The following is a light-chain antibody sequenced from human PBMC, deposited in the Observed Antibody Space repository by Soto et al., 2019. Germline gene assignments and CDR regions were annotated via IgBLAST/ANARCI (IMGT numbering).Light chain of an antibody. J-gene: IGKJ5*01. CDR3: QQLNSYPIT. CDR2: AAS. Sequence: DIQLTQSPSFLSASVGDRVTITCRASQGLSSDLAWYQQKPGKAPKLLIYAASTLQGGVPSRFSGSGSGTEFPLTISSLQPEDFATYYCQQLNSYPITFGQGTRLEIK. CDR1: QGLSSD. V-gene: IGKV1-9*01.